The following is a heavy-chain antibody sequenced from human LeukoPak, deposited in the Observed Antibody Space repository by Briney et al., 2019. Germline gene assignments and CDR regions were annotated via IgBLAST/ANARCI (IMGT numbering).Heavy chain of an antibody. V-gene: IGHV4-59*01. CDR1: GGSISSYY. Sequence: SETLSLTCTVSGGSISSYYWSWIRQPPGKGLEWIGYIYYSGSTNYSPSLKSRVTISVDTSKNQFSLKLSSVTAADTAVYYCARAPRPEMIVSVISAFDIWGQGTMVTVSS. D-gene: IGHD3-22*01. CDR2: IYYSGST. J-gene: IGHJ3*02. CDR3: ARAPRPEMIVSVISAFDI.